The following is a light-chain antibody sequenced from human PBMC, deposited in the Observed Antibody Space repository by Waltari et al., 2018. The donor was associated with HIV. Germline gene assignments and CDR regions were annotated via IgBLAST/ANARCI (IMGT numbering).Light chain of an antibody. V-gene: IGKV4-1*01. CDR2: WAS. CDR1: QSVLYSSSNKNS. CDR3: QQYYSTPYT. Sequence: DIVMTQSPDSLAVSLGERATINCKSSQSVLYSSSNKNSLAWYQQKPRQTPKLLIYWASTRDPGVPDRFSGSGSGTDFTLTISSLQAEDVAVYYCQQYYSTPYTFGQGTKVEIK. J-gene: IGKJ2*01.